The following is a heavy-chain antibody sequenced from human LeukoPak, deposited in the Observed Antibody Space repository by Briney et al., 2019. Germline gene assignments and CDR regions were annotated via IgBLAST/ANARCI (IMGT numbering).Heavy chain of an antibody. CDR2: IYYSGST. J-gene: IGHJ4*02. CDR3: ARDKGYCSSTSCYGLDY. D-gene: IGHD2-2*01. CDR1: GRSVSSGSYY. V-gene: IGHV4-61*01. Sequence: PSETLSLTCTVSGRSVSSGSYYWSWLRQPPGKGLEWIGYIYYSGSTNYNPSLKSRVTISLDTAKNQFSLKLSSVTAADTAVYYCARDKGYCSSTSCYGLDYWGQGTLVTVSS.